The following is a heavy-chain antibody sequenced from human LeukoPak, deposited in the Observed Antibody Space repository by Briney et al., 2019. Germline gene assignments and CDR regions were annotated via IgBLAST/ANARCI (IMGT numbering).Heavy chain of an antibody. CDR3: ATSYYGSGTYYNWFDP. D-gene: IGHD3-10*01. CDR2: IHSIGTT. J-gene: IGHJ5*02. Sequence: SETQSLTCTVSGGSISRNYWSWIRQTPGKGLEWIGYIHSIGTTNYNPSLESRLTISIDTSKNQFSLKLSSVTAADTAVYYCATSYYGSGTYYNWFDPWGQGTLVTVSS. V-gene: IGHV4-59*01. CDR1: GGSISRNY.